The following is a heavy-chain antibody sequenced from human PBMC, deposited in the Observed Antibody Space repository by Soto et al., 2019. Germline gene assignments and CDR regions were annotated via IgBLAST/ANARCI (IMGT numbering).Heavy chain of an antibody. V-gene: IGHV1-69*12. J-gene: IGHJ6*02. CDR2: IIPIFGTA. Sequence: QVQLVQSGAEVKKPGSSVKVSCKASGGTFSSYAISWVRQAPGQGLEWMGGIIPIFGTANYAQKFQGRVTITADVPTSTAYMALSSLRSEETAVYYCASDLVDSSGYDDYYYWGMDVWGQGTTVTVSS. CDR3: ASDLVDSSGYDDYYYWGMDV. D-gene: IGHD3-22*01. CDR1: GGTFSSYA.